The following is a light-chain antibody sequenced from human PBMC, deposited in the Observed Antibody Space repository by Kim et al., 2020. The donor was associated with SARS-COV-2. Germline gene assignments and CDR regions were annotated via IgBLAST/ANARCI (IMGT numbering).Light chain of an antibody. V-gene: IGLV3-21*04. Sequence: TGQTASITCGGNNFEVQSVNCSLKKPGQAPVLVISYDTDRPSGIPERFSGSKFDNTATLTISRVEAGDEADYYCQVWDSSSMHWVFGGGTQLTVL. J-gene: IGLJ3*02. CDR2: YDT. CDR3: QVWDSSSMHWV. CDR1: NFEVQS.